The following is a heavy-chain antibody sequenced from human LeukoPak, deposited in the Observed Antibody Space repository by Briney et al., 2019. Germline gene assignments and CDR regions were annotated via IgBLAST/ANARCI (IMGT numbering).Heavy chain of an antibody. V-gene: IGHV4-59*08. D-gene: IGHD1-1*01. CDR3: ARQLERRGDFDY. Sequence: TSETLSLTCTVSGGSISSYYWSWIRQPPGKGLEWIGEINHSGSTNYNPSLKSRVTISVDTSKNQFSLKLSSVTAADTAVYYCARQLERRGDFDYWGQGTLVTVSS. J-gene: IGHJ4*02. CDR2: INHSGST. CDR1: GGSISSYY.